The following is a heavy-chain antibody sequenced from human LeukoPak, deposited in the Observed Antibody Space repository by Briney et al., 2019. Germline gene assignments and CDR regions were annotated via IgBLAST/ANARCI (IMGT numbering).Heavy chain of an antibody. V-gene: IGHV4-4*02. CDR1: GGSISSSNW. CDR2: IYHSGST. Sequence: SETLSLTCAVSGGSISSSNWWSWVRPPPGKGLEWIGEIYHSGSTNYNPSLKSRVTISVDTSQKQFSLRLSAVTAADTAVYYCARGRYLTTGGGAAAGFLDYWGQGTLVTVSS. CDR3: ARGRYLTTGGGAAAGFLDY. D-gene: IGHD6-13*01. J-gene: IGHJ4*02.